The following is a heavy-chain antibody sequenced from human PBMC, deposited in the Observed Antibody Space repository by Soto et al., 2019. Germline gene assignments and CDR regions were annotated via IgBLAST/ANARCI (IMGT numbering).Heavy chain of an antibody. CDR2: ISSSSSTI. CDR3: ATVVLSGYY. Sequence: PGGSLRLSCAASGFTFSSYSMNWVRQAPGKGLEWVSHISSSSSTIYYADSVKDRFTISRDNAKNSLYLQMNSQRAEDTAVYYCATVVLSGYYWGQGTLVTVSS. J-gene: IGHJ4*02. CDR1: GFTFSSYS. V-gene: IGHV3-48*01. D-gene: IGHD2-21*02.